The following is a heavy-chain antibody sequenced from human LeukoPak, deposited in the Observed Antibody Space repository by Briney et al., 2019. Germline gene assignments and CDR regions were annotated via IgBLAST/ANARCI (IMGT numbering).Heavy chain of an antibody. CDR2: IYYSGST. J-gene: IGHJ4*02. CDR1: GGSISSYY. CDR3: ARRNDYGDPPDY. Sequence: SETLSLTCPVSGGSISSYYWSWIRQPPGKGLEWIGYIYYSGSTNYNPSLKSRVTISVDTSKNQFSLKLSSVTAADTAVYYCARRNDYGDPPDYWGQGTLVTVSS. V-gene: IGHV4-59*01. D-gene: IGHD4-17*01.